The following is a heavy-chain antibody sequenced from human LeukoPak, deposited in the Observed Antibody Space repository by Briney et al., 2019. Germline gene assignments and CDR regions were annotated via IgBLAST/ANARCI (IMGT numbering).Heavy chain of an antibody. CDR2: ITTSSDYM. CDR1: GFTFSTYN. D-gene: IGHD7-27*01. CDR3: ARDLNWETY. V-gene: IGHV3-21*01. J-gene: IGHJ4*02. Sequence: PGGSLRLSCAASGFTFSTYNMAWVRQAPGKGLEWVSSITTSSDYMYYADSLRGRFTISRDNAKNSLYLQMNSLRAEDTAVYYCARDLNWETYWGQGTLVSVSS.